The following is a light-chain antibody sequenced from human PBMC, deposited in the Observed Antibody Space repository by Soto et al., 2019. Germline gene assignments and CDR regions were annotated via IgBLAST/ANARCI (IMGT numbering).Light chain of an antibody. CDR2: DDN. CDR3: SSYAGRITLV. Sequence: QSGLTQTASVSGSPGHSITMSCTGSRSDVGGYNLVSWYQQHPGKAPKLLISDDNKRPSGVSDRFSGSKSGNTASLTISGLQAEDEGDYYCSSYAGRITLVFGGGTKLTVL. V-gene: IGLV2-23*01. J-gene: IGLJ2*01. CDR1: RSDVGGYNL.